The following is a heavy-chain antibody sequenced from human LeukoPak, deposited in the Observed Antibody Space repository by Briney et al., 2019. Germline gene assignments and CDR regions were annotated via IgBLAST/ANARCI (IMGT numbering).Heavy chain of an antibody. CDR2: IYHSGST. CDR3: ARSTNSYLTTDGT. CDR1: GYSISSGYY. D-gene: IGHD5-18*01. J-gene: IGHJ5*02. Sequence: SETLSLTCTVSGYSISSGYYWGWIRQPPGKGLEWIGSIYHSGSTYYNPSLKSRVTISVDTSKNQFSLKLSSVTAADTAVYYCARSTNSYLTTDGTWGQGTLVTVSS. V-gene: IGHV4-38-2*02.